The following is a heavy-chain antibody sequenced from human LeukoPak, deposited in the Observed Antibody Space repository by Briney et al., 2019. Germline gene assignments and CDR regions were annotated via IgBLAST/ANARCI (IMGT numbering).Heavy chain of an antibody. CDR2: IYYSGTT. D-gene: IGHD6-13*01. CDR1: GGSISSYY. V-gene: IGHV4-59*01. Sequence: SETLSLTCTVSGGSISSYYWSWIRQPPGKGLEWIGYIYYSGTTNYNPSLKSRVTISVDTSKNQFSLKLSSVTAADTAVYYCARGMYIAAAQYGYWGQGALVTVSS. CDR3: ARGMYIAAAQYGY. J-gene: IGHJ4*02.